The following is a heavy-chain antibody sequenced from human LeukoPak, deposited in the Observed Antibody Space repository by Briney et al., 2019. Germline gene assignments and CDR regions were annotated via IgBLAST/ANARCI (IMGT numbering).Heavy chain of an antibody. CDR3: TTDEDWNYARKDV. Sequence: PGGSLRLSCAASGFTFNYAWMSWVRQVPGKGLEWVGQTVSEIDGGTTDYATPVKGRFTISRDDSKSTLYLQMNSLKIEDTAVYYCTTDEDWNYARKDVWGQGATVIVSS. V-gene: IGHV3-15*04. CDR1: GFTFNYAW. D-gene: IGHD1-7*01. CDR2: TVSEIDGGTT. J-gene: IGHJ6*02.